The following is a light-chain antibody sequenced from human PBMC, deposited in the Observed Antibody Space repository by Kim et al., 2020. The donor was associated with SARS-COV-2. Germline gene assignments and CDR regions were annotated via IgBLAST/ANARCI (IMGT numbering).Light chain of an antibody. Sequence: GKRVTNSCSGDSSKIGKNYGSWYQHSPGTAPKLLIYENNKRPAGIPERFSGSKSGTSATLGITGLQTGDEADYYCGTWDGSLSVGVFGGGTQLTVL. CDR3: GTWDGSLSVGV. CDR2: ENN. V-gene: IGLV1-51*01. CDR1: SSKIGKNY. J-gene: IGLJ2*01.